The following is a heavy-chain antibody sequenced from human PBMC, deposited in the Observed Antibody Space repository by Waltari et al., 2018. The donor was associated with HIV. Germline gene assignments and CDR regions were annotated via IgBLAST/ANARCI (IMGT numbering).Heavy chain of an antibody. CDR2: IYTSGST. CDR1: GGSISSGSYY. V-gene: IGHV4-61*02. D-gene: IGHD6-6*01. Sequence: QVQLQESGPGLVKPSQTLSLTCTVSGGSISSGSYYWSWIRQPAGTGLEWIGRIYTSGSTNYNPSLKSRVTISVDTSKNQFSLKLSSVTAADTAVYYCARVASIAARSYYYYGMDVWGQGTTVTVSS. CDR3: ARVASIAARSYYYYGMDV. J-gene: IGHJ6*02.